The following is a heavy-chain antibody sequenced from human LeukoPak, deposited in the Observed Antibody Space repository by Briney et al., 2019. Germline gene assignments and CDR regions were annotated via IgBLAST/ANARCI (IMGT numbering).Heavy chain of an antibody. Sequence: PGGSLRLSCAASGFTFSSYAMSWVRQAPGKGLEWVSTISDSGDGTYYADSVKDRFTISRDNDRNTLYLQMNSLRAEDTAVYYCATAFCISTSCIYYYFALWGRGTLVTVSS. D-gene: IGHD2-2*01. J-gene: IGHJ2*01. CDR3: ATAFCISTSCIYYYFAL. CDR1: GFTFSSYA. CDR2: ISDSGDGT. V-gene: IGHV3-23*01.